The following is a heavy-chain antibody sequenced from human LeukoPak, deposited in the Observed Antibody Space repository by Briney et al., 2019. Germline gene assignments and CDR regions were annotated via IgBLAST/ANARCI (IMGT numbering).Heavy chain of an antibody. CDR3: ARGRSGWSDAFDI. CDR1: GYTFIGYY. V-gene: IGHV1-18*04. CDR2: ISAYNGNT. D-gene: IGHD6-19*01. J-gene: IGHJ3*02. Sequence: ASVKVSCKASGYTFIGYYMHWVRQAPGQGLEWMGWISAYNGNTNYAQKLQGRVTMTTDTSTSTAYMELRSLRSDDTAVYYCARGRSGWSDAFDIWGQGTMVTVSS.